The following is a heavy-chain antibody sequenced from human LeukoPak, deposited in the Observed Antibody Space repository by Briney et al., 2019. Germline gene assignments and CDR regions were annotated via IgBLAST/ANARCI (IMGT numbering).Heavy chain of an antibody. Sequence: PSETLSLTCTDSGGSISSYYWSWIRQIPGKGLEWIGHIYYTGSAHYNPSLESRVTISVDTSKNQFSLKLNSVTAADTAVYYCARHQRDTLMVFYYWGQGALVTVSS. V-gene: IGHV4-59*08. J-gene: IGHJ4*02. CDR1: GGSISSYY. D-gene: IGHD5-18*01. CDR2: IYYTGSA. CDR3: ARHQRDTLMVFYY.